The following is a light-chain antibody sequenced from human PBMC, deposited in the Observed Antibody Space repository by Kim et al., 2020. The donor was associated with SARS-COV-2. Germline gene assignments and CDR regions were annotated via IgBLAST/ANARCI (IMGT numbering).Light chain of an antibody. V-gene: IGLV3-19*01. CDR1: SLRTYY. CDR3: NSRDTSDNRVV. J-gene: IGLJ2*01. Sequence: LGQTCRTPCHGDSLRTYYATWFQQKSGQAPVLVIYAEKNRPSGIPDRFSGSRSGYTASLTITGAQAEDEADYYCNSRDTSDNRVVFGGGTQLTVL. CDR2: AEK.